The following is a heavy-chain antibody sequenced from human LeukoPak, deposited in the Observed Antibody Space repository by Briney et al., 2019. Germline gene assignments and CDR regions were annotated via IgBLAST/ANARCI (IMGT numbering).Heavy chain of an antibody. Sequence: SETLSLTCTVSGGSISSYYWSWIRQPAGKGLEWIGSIYHSGSTYYNPSLKSRVTISVDTSKNQFSLKLSSVTAADTAVYYCARHVGYSSSPTDYWGQGTLVTVSS. CDR1: GGSISSYY. J-gene: IGHJ4*02. D-gene: IGHD6-13*01. V-gene: IGHV4-59*08. CDR3: ARHVGYSSSPTDY. CDR2: IYHSGST.